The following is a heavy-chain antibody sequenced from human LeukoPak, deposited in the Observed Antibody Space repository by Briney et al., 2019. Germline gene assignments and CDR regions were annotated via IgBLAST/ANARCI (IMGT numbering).Heavy chain of an antibody. CDR3: ARQYYYDTTTTLDL. CDR1: GYTFTSYF. J-gene: IGHJ3*01. V-gene: IGHV1-46*01. CDR2: INPSGDVT. D-gene: IGHD3-22*01. Sequence: GASVKVSCKASGYTFTSYFMHWVRQAPGQGLEWVGIINPSGDVTVYAQRFQGRVTVTRDTSTSTVYMEVSSLRSEDTALYYCARQYYYDTTTTLDLWGQGTMVTVSS.